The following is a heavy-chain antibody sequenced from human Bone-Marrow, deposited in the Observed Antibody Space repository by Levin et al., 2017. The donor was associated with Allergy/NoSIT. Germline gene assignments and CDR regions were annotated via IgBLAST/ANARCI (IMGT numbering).Heavy chain of an antibody. J-gene: IGHJ6*02. CDR3: ASWAMFYYDGSDFDYFYYGMDV. D-gene: IGHD3-16*01. V-gene: IGHV3-21*06. Sequence: GGSLRLSCAASGLSFSNYDMNWVRQAPGKGLEWVSSISGGSSRIYYADSVKGRFTISRDNAKNSLYLQMNSLRVEDMAVYYCASWAMFYYDGSDFDYFYYGMDVWGQGTTVTVSS. CDR2: ISGGSSRI. CDR1: GLSFSNYD.